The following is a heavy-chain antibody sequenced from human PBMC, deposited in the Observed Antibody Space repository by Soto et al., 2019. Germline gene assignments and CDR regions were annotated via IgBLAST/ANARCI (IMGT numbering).Heavy chain of an antibody. V-gene: IGHV3-9*01. CDR1: GFTFDDYA. D-gene: IGHD2-15*01. J-gene: IGHJ4*02. CDR2: ISWNSGSI. CDR3: AKAPWYGTGLGYFDH. Sequence: GGSLRLSCAASGFTFDDYAMHWVRQAPGKGLEWVSGISWNSGSIDYADSVKGRFTISRDNAKHSLYLQMNSLRAEDTAFYYCAKAPWYGTGLGYFDHWGQGTLVTVSS.